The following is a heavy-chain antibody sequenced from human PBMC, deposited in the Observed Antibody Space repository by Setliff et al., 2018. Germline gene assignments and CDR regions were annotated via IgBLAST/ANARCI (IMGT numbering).Heavy chain of an antibody. Sequence: SETLSLTCTVSDGSISTYYWSWIRQPPGKRLEWNGFIHHSGSTHYNPSLKSRVTISVGTSKNQFSLKLSSVTAADTAVYYCARRSPAYYSDSSGYFYDTSPYMDVWGKGTTVTVSS. D-gene: IGHD3-22*01. CDR2: IHHSGST. V-gene: IGHV4-59*08. CDR1: DGSISTYY. J-gene: IGHJ6*03. CDR3: ARRSPAYYSDSSGYFYDTSPYMDV.